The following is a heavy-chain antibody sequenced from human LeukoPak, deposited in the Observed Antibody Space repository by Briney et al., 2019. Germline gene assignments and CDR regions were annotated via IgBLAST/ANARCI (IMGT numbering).Heavy chain of an antibody. Sequence: VQPSETLSLTCTVSGYSISSGYYWGWIRQPPGKGLEWIGSIYHSGSTYYNPSLKSRVTISVDTSKNQFSLKLSSVTAADTAVYYCVRTYPSEVAIWVAFDIWGQGTMVTVSS. V-gene: IGHV4-38-2*02. CDR3: VRTYPSEVAIWVAFDI. J-gene: IGHJ3*02. CDR1: GYSISSGYY. CDR2: IYHSGST. D-gene: IGHD2-21*01.